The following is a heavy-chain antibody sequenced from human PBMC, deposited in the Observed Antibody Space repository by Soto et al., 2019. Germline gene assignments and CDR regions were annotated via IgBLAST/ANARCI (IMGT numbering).Heavy chain of an antibody. V-gene: IGHV4-61*01. Sequence: QVQLQESGPGLVKPSETLSLTCTVSGGSVNSPSYYWSWIRQPPGKELEWIGYVFHTGGTVYNPSLKSRGTISIDTSRNQFALRLTSVTAADTAIYYCARIVGTPIDYWGQGTLVTVSS. CDR1: GGSVNSPSYY. J-gene: IGHJ4*02. CDR2: VFHTGGT. CDR3: ARIVGTPIDY. D-gene: IGHD1-26*01.